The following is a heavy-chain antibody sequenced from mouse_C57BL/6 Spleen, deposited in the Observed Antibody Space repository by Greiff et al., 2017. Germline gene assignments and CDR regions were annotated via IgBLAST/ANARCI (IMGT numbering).Heavy chain of an antibody. V-gene: IGHV5-17*01. CDR3: ARDDYDYYAMDY. Sequence: EVQVVESGGCLVKPGGSLKLSCAASGFTFSDSGMHWVRQAPEKGLEWVAYISSGSSTIYYADTVKGRFTISRDNAKNTLFLQMTSLRSEDTAMYYCARDDYDYYAMDYWGQGTSDTVSS. J-gene: IGHJ4*01. CDR2: ISSGSSTI. CDR1: GFTFSDSG. D-gene: IGHD2-4*01.